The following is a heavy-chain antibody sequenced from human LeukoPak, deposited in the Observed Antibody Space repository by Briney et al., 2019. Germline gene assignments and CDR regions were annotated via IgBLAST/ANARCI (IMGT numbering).Heavy chain of an antibody. CDR3: AREGITMVRGVKSLYYYYYYMDV. CDR1: GFTFSSYA. J-gene: IGHJ6*03. V-gene: IGHV3-30*04. CDR2: ISYDGSNK. D-gene: IGHD3-10*01. Sequence: GGSLKLSCAASGFTFSSYAMHWVRQAPGKGLEWVAVISYDGSNKYYADSVKGRFTISRDNAKNSLYLQMNSLRAEDTAVYYCAREGITMVRGVKSLYYYYYYMDVWGKGTTVTISS.